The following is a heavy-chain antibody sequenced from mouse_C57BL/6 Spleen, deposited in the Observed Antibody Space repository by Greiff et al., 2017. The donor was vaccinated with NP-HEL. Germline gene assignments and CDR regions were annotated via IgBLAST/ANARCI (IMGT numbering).Heavy chain of an antibody. CDR1: GYTFTDYE. D-gene: IGHD2-4*01. CDR3: TRSTMITYFDY. CDR2: IDPETGGT. J-gene: IGHJ2*01. Sequence: VQLQQSGAELVRPGASVTLSCKASGYTFTDYEMHWVKQTPVHGLEWIGAIDPETGGTAYNQKFKGKAILTADKSSSTAYMERRSLTSEDSAVYYCTRSTMITYFDYWGQGTTLTVSS. V-gene: IGHV1-15*01.